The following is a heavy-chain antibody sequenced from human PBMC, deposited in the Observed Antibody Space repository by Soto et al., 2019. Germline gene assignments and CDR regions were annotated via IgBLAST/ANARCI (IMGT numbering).Heavy chain of an antibody. Sequence: ASGKVSCKASGYTFTGYYMHWVRQAPGQGLEWMGWINPNSGGTNYAQKFQGWVTMTRDTSISTAYMELSRLRSDDTAVYYCARESTTYYDFWSGYSGDYYYYGMDVWGQGTTVTVSS. CDR3: ARESTTYYDFWSGYSGDYYYYGMDV. J-gene: IGHJ6*02. V-gene: IGHV1-2*04. CDR2: INPNSGGT. D-gene: IGHD3-3*01. CDR1: GYTFTGYY.